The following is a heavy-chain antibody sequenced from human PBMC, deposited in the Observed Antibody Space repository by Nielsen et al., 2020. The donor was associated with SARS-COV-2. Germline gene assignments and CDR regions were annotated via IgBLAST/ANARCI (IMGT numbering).Heavy chain of an antibody. CDR2: ITWNGDST. Sequence: GESLKISCAASGFPFDDYALSWVRQVPGKGLEWVSRITWNGDSTGYADSVKGRFTISRDNAKNSLFLQMNSLRAEDTAIYYCARDRDVDYFDSWGQGTLVTVSS. CDR3: ARDRDVDYFDS. CDR1: GFPFDDYA. J-gene: IGHJ4*02. V-gene: IGHV3-20*04.